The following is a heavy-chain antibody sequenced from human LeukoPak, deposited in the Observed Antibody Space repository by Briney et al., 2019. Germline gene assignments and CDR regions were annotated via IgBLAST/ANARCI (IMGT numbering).Heavy chain of an antibody. CDR3: ARGLWFGEYVDH. D-gene: IGHD3-10*01. Sequence: PGGSLRLSCAASGFTFSSYSMNWVRQAPGKGLEWVSSISSSSSYIYYADSVKGRFTISRDNAKNSLYLQMNSLRVEDTAMYFCARGLWFGEYVDHWGQGTLVTVSS. V-gene: IGHV3-21*04. CDR1: GFTFSSYS. J-gene: IGHJ4*02. CDR2: ISSSSSYI.